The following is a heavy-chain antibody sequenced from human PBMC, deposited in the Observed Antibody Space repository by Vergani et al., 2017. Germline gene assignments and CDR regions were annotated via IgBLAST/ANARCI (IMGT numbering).Heavy chain of an antibody. V-gene: IGHV4-4*07. D-gene: IGHD6-19*01. CDR2: IYTSEST. CDR3: ARQVAVAGKWWGPYYYYGMDV. Sequence: QVQLQESGPGLVKPSETLSLTCIVSGGSISPYYWSWIRQPAGKGLEWIGRIYTSESTNYNPSLKSRVTMSVDTSKNQFSLKLSSVTAADTAVYYCARQVAVAGKWWGPYYYYGMDVWGQGTTVTVSS. CDR1: GGSISPYY. J-gene: IGHJ6*02.